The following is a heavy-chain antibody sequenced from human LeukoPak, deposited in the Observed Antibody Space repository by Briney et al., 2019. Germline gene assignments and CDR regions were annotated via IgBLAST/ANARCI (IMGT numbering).Heavy chain of an antibody. V-gene: IGHV3-74*01. Sequence: GGSLRLSCAASGFTFSYSWMHWVRQAPGKGLVWVSRINGDGSTTNYADAVKGRFTISRDNAKNTLYLRMNSLRAEDTAVYYCARSVGGTDVWGQGTTVTVSS. J-gene: IGHJ6*02. CDR3: ARSVGGTDV. CDR1: GFTFSYSW. CDR2: INGDGSTT.